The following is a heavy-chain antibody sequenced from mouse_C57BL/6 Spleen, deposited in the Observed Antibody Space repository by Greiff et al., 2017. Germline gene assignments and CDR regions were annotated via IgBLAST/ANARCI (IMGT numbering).Heavy chain of an antibody. CDR2: IDPSDSET. V-gene: IGHV1-52*01. J-gene: IGHJ4*01. CDR3: ARGGGRYAMDY. Sequence: QVQLKQPGAELVRPGSSVKLSCKASGYTFTSYWLHWVKQRPIQGLEWIGNIDPSDSETHYNQKFKDKATLTVDKSSSTAYMQLSSLTSEDSAVYYCARGGGRYAMDYWGQGTSVTVSS. CDR1: GYTFTSYW. D-gene: IGHD3-3*01.